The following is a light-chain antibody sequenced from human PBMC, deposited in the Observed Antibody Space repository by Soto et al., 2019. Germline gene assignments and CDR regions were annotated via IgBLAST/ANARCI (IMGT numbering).Light chain of an antibody. J-gene: IGLJ2*01. CDR3: CSYAGNTLVV. CDR2: DVS. CDR1: SSDVGGYNY. V-gene: IGLV2-11*01. Sequence: QSALTQPRSVSGSPGQSVTISCTGTSSDVGGYNYVSWYQQNPGKAPKLMIYDVSKRPSGVSDRFSGSKSANTAPLIISGLQAEDEADYYCCSYAGNTLVVFGGGTKPTVL.